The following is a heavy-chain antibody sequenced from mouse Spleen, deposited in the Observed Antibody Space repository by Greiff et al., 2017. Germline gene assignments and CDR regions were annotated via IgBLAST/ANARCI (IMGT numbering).Heavy chain of an antibody. CDR1: GFTFSSYA. J-gene: IGHJ2*01. V-gene: IGHV5-4*01. CDR2: ISDGGSYT. Sequence: VQLKQSGGGLVKPGGSLKLSCAASGFTFSSYAMSWVRQTPEKRLEWVATISDGGSYTYYPDNVKGRFTISRDNAKNNLYLQMSHLKSEDTAMYYCARDNRSPFDYWGQGTTLTVSS. CDR3: ARDNRSPFDY.